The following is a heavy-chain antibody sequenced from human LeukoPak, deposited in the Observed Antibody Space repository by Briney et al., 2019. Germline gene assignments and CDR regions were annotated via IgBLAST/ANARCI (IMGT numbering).Heavy chain of an antibody. CDR1: GFTFYDYF. D-gene: IGHD1-26*01. CDR2: ISSSGSTI. V-gene: IGHV3-11*01. CDR3: ARDPGGGYSGSYYVGYYFDY. Sequence: GGSLRLSCAASGFTFYDYFMTWIRQSPGKGLEWVSYISSSGSTIYYADSVKGRFTISRDNAKNSLYLQMNSLRAEDTAVYYCARDPGGGYSGSYYVGYYFDYWGQGTLVTVSS. J-gene: IGHJ4*02.